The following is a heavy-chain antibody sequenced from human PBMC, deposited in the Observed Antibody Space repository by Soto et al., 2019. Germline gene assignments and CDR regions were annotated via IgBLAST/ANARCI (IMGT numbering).Heavy chain of an antibody. CDR1: ESTFRSYS. J-gene: IGHJ4*02. Sequence: GGSLRLSCATSESTFRSYSMHWVRQAPGKGLEWVAVIGSDAKTQYYADSVKGRFSISRDTSKNTVSLQMNSLRAEDTAVYYCVGFEDDFWSGYSWVPVPNDYWGQGTLVTVSS. CDR3: VGFEDDFWSGYSWVPVPNDY. V-gene: IGHV3-30*03. D-gene: IGHD3-3*01. CDR2: IGSDAKTQ.